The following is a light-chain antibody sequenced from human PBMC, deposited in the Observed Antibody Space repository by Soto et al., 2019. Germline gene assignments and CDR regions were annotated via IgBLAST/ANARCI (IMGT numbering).Light chain of an antibody. V-gene: IGKV3-20*01. CDR3: EQYGDSSRT. CDR2: DAT. CDR1: QTVRSNY. J-gene: IGKJ2*01. Sequence: DIVLTQSPGTLSLSPGERATPSCRASQTVRSNYLVWYQHKPGQAPRLLIFDATNRPTGIPGRFSGSGSGTGLTLTNRRPEPEDFAVDYCEQYGDSSRTFGQGAKLE.